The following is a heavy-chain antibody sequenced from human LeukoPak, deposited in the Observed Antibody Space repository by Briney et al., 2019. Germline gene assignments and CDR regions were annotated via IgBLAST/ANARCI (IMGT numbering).Heavy chain of an antibody. V-gene: IGHV3-48*01. D-gene: IGHD6-25*01. CDR3: ARVPYSSAWGS. CDR1: GFNFSSYS. CDR2: IHSATNTI. Sequence: PGGSLRLSCVASGFNFSSYSMTWVRQAPGKGLEWVSYIHSATNTIYYADSVKGRFTISRDNAKNSLYLQMNSLRVDDTAVYYCARVPYSSAWGSWGQGTLVTVSS. J-gene: IGHJ4*02.